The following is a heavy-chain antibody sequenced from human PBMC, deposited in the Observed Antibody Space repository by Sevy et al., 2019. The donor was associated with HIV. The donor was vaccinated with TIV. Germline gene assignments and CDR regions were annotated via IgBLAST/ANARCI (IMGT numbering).Heavy chain of an antibody. CDR1: GASVSYGNYY. D-gene: IGHD6-13*01. J-gene: IGHJ4*02. CDR3: VRDRVAAAGGYFDY. V-gene: IGHV4-61*01. Sequence: SETLSLTCTVSGASVSYGNYYWTWIRQRPGKGLEWIGYISYIGSTNYNPSLKSRVTISIDTAKNQWSLRLNSVTATDTAVDYCVRDRVAAAGGYFDYWGQGALVTVSS. CDR2: ISYIGST.